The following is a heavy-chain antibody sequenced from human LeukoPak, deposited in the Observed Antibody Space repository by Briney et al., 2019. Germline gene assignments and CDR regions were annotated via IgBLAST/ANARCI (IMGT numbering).Heavy chain of an antibody. CDR3: ARDRDYYDSSGYQVAHYYYGMDV. Sequence: PSQTRSLTCTVSGGSISSGDYYWSWIRQPPGKGLEWIGYIYYSVSTYYNPSLTSRVTISVDTSKNQFSLKLSSVTAADTAVYYCARDRDYYDSSGYQVAHYYYGMDVWGQGTTVTVSS. V-gene: IGHV4-30-4*08. CDR2: IYYSVST. J-gene: IGHJ6*02. CDR1: GGSISSGDYY. D-gene: IGHD3-22*01.